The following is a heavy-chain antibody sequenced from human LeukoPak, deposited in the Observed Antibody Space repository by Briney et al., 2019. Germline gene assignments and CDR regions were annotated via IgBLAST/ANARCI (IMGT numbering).Heavy chain of an antibody. V-gene: IGHV4-4*07. CDR2: ISGSGTI. CDR3: ARYGSGSYYPDYYMDV. J-gene: IGHJ6*03. CDR1: GGSINSY. Sequence: SETLSLTCTVSGGSINSYWSWIRQPAGKGLKWIRRISGSGTITYNPALQSRLSISIDTSKNQFSLKLMSVTAADTAVYYCARYGSGSYYPDYYMDVWGKGTTVTVSS. D-gene: IGHD3-10*01.